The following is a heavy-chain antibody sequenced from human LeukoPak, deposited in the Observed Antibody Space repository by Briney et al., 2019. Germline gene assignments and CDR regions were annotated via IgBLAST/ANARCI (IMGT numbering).Heavy chain of an antibody. D-gene: IGHD6-19*01. CDR3: ARISLTGWANDY. CDR1: GFTFSSHW. Sequence: GGSLRLSCAASGFTFSSHWMHWVRQAPGKGLVWVSRISSDGSSTSYADSVEGRVTISRDNAKNMLYLQMNSLRAEDTAVYYCARISLTGWANDYWGQGTLVTVSS. V-gene: IGHV3-74*01. J-gene: IGHJ4*02. CDR2: ISSDGSST.